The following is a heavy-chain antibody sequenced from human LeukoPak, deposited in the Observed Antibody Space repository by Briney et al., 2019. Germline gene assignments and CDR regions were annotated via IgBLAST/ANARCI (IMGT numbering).Heavy chain of an antibody. CDR1: GFTFTSSA. V-gene: IGHV1-58*01. CDR2: IVVGSGNT. CDR3: AAEIRIAAAGPPFDY. Sequence: ASVKVPCKASGFTFTSSAVQWVRQARGQRLEWIGWIVVGSGNTNYAQKFQEGVTITRDMSTSTAYMELSSLRSEDTAVYYCAAEIRIAAAGPPFDYWGQGTLVTVSS. D-gene: IGHD6-13*01. J-gene: IGHJ4*02.